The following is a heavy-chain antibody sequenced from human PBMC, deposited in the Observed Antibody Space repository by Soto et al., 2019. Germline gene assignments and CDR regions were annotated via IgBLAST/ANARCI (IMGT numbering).Heavy chain of an antibody. D-gene: IGHD1-1*01. CDR2: ISAYNGNT. V-gene: IGHV1-18*04. CDR1: GYTFTSYG. CDR3: ARDGRWNGVGYYYYGMDV. Sequence: QVQLVQSGAEVKKPGASVKVSCKASGYTFTSYGISWVRQAPGQGLEWMGWISAYNGNTNYAQKLQGRVTMTTDTATSTAYMERRSVRSDDTAVYYCARDGRWNGVGYYYYGMDVWGQGTTVTVSS. J-gene: IGHJ6*02.